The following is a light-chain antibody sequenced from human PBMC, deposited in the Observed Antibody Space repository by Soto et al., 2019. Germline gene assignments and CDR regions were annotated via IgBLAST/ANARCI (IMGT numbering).Light chain of an antibody. Sequence: DIQMTQSPSSLSASVGDRVTITCQASQDITNDLNWYQQKPGKAPKVLIYEASNLETGVPSRFSGSGSGTEFTVTISSLQPEDIATYFCQQYDNVPLTFGGGTKVEIK. CDR1: QDITND. CDR3: QQYDNVPLT. V-gene: IGKV1-33*01. CDR2: EAS. J-gene: IGKJ4*01.